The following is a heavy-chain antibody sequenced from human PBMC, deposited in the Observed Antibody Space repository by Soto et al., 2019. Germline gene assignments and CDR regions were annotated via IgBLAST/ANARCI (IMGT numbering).Heavy chain of an antibody. CDR1: GGTFSSYA. Sequence: SVKVSCKASGGTFSSYAISWVRQAPGQGLEWMGGIIPIFGTANYAQKFQGRVTITAGESTSTAYMELSSLRSEDTAVYYCARDSSRRSGSDYWGQGTLVTVSS. J-gene: IGHJ4*02. CDR2: IIPIFGTA. V-gene: IGHV1-69*13. D-gene: IGHD1-26*01. CDR3: ARDSSRRSGSDY.